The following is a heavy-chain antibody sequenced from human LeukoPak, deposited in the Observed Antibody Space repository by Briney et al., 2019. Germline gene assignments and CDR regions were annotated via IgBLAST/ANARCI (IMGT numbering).Heavy chain of an antibody. CDR2: INPNGGST. CDR3: ARGLLLSPRAAFDI. J-gene: IGHJ3*02. D-gene: IGHD2-15*01. V-gene: IGHV1-46*01. Sequence: ASVKVSCKASGYTFTSYAMNWVRQAPGQGLEWMGIINPNGGSTSYAQKFQGRVTMTRDTATSTVYMELSSLSSEDTAVYYYARGLLLSPRAAFDIWGQGTMVTVSS. CDR1: GYTFTSYA.